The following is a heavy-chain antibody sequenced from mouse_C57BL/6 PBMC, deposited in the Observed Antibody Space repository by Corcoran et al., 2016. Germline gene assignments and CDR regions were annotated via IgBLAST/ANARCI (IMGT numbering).Heavy chain of an antibody. CDR1: GYAFSSDW. CDR3: ARGVPYFDY. J-gene: IGHJ2*01. CDR2: IYPGDGDT. Sequence: QVQLQQSGAELVKPGASVKISCKASGYAFSSDWMNWVKQRPGKGLEWIGQIYPGDGDTNYNGKFKGKATLTADKSSSTAYMQLSSLTSEDSAVYFCARGVPYFDYWGQGTTLTVSS. V-gene: IGHV1-80*01.